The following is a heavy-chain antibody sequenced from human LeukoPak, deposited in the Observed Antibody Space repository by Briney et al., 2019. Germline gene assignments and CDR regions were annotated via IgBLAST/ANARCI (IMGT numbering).Heavy chain of an antibody. CDR1: GGSFSGYY. J-gene: IGHJ4*02. Sequence: PSETLSLTCAVYGGSFSGYYWSWIRQPPGKGLEWIGEINHSGSTNYNPSLKSRVTISVDTSKNQFSLKLSSVTAADTAVYYCARGLNVRVTTGFDYWGQGTLVTVSS. CDR2: INHSGST. CDR3: ARGLNVRVTTGFDY. V-gene: IGHV4-34*01. D-gene: IGHD4-11*01.